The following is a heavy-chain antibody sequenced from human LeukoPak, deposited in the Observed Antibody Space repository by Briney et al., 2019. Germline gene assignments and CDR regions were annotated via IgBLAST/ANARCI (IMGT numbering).Heavy chain of an antibody. CDR1: GGSISSSSNY. CDR3: ARLTPYSGSPLGDY. Sequence: SETLSLTCTVSGGSISSSSNYWGWIRPPPGKGLEWIGTISYSGSTYYKPSPRSRATISVDTSKNQFSLKLSCVTAADTAVYYCARLTPYSGSPLGDYWGQGTLVTVSS. CDR2: ISYSGST. D-gene: IGHD1-26*01. J-gene: IGHJ4*02. V-gene: IGHV4-39*01.